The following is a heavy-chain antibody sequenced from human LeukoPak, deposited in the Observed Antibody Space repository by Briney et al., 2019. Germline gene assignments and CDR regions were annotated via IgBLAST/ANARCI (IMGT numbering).Heavy chain of an antibody. V-gene: IGHV5-51*01. CDR1: GYSFTSYW. Sequence: GESRKISCKGSGYSFTSYWSGWVRQMPGKGLEWMRLIYPGDSDTRYSPSFQGQVTISADKSISTAYLQWSSLKASDTAMYYCARHPIVGPSGDAFDIWGQGTMVTVSS. CDR2: IYPGDSDT. CDR3: ARHPIVGPSGDAFDI. D-gene: IGHD1-26*01. J-gene: IGHJ3*02.